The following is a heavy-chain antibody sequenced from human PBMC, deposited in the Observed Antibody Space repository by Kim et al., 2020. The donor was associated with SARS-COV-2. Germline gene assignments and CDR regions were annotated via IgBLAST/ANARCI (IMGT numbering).Heavy chain of an antibody. V-gene: IGHV3-21*04. Sequence: GGSLRLSCAASGFTFSSYSMNWVRQAPGKGLEWVSSISSSSSYIYYADSVKGRFTISRDNAKNSLYLQMNSLRAEDTAVYYCAAQRSYYDILTGYYSYNWFDPWGQGTLVTVSS. D-gene: IGHD3-9*01. J-gene: IGHJ5*02. CDR3: AAQRSYYDILTGYYSYNWFDP. CDR2: ISSSSSYI. CDR1: GFTFSSYS.